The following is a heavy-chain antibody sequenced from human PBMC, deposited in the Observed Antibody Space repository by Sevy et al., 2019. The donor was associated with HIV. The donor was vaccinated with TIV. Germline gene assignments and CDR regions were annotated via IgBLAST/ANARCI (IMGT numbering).Heavy chain of an antibody. Sequence: SETLSLTCTVSGYSINSGYYWGWIRQPPGKGLEWIGSNFHTGNTYYSPSLESRVTISIDTSKNQFSLKLSSVTAADTAMYYCARNNFYGTGNLYWYFDLWGRGTLVTVSS. V-gene: IGHV4-38-2*02. CDR2: NFHTGNT. CDR1: GYSINSGYY. D-gene: IGHD3-10*01. CDR3: ARNNFYGTGNLYWYFDL. J-gene: IGHJ2*01.